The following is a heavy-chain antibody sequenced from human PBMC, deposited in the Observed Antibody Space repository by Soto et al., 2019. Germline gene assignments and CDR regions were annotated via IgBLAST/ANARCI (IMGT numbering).Heavy chain of an antibody. CDR2: INAGNGNT. Sequence: ASVKVSCKASGYTFTSYAMHWVRQAPGQRPEWMGWINAGNGNTKYSQKFQGRVTITRDTSASTAYMELSSLRSEDTAVYYCARHYCSGGSCPFDYWGQGTLVTVS. CDR3: ARHYCSGGSCPFDY. D-gene: IGHD2-15*01. CDR1: GYTFTSYA. J-gene: IGHJ4*02. V-gene: IGHV1-3*01.